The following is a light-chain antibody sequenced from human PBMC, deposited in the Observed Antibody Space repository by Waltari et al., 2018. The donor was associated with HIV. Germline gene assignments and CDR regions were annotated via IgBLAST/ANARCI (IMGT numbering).Light chain of an antibody. Sequence: SSEVTQDPAVSVALGQTVKITCQGDNLRTYYASWYQQKPGQAPVLVSYGKNKRPAEIPDRCSSSASRNTASLTITGAQAEDEADYYCKTRDRSGNLYVFGTGTTVTVL. CDR2: GKN. J-gene: IGLJ1*01. V-gene: IGLV3-19*01. CDR1: NLRTYY. CDR3: KTRDRSGNLYV.